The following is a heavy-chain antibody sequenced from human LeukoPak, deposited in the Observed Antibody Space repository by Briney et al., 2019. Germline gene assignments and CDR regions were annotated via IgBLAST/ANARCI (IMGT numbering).Heavy chain of an antibody. CDR3: ARGDRAASGYDY. CDR2: IYGGGST. J-gene: IGHJ4*02. Sequence: GGSLRLSCAASGFTVSSNYVSWVRQAPGKGLEWVSVIYGGGSTYYADSVKGRFTISRDISKNTLYLQMNSLIAEDTAVYYCARGDRAASGYDYWGQGTLVTVSS. CDR1: GFTVSSNY. D-gene: IGHD3-22*01. V-gene: IGHV3-66*01.